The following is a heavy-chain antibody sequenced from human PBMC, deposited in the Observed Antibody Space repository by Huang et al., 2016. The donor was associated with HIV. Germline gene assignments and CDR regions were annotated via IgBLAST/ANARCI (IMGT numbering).Heavy chain of an antibody. CDR1: GYTLPNYD. D-gene: IGHD4-17*01. J-gene: IGHJ4*02. CDR3: ARSAYGDLDY. CDR2: MNPNTGNT. V-gene: IGHV1-8*02. Sequence: QVHLVQSGAEVKKPGASVKVSCKASGYTLPNYDINWVRQAPGRGVEWMGWMNPNTGNTCFAQSFQGRVTMTRKTSITTAYMELTSLTSEDTAVYYCARSAYGDLDYWGLGTLVIVSS.